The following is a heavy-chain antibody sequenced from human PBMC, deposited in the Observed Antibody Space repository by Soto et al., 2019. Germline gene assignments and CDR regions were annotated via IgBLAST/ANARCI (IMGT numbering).Heavy chain of an antibody. V-gene: IGHV2-5*02. J-gene: IGHJ1*01. CDR3: AHRHLYLTTWNFQH. CDR2: IYWDDDK. Sequence: QITLKESGPPLVKPTQTLTLTCTFSGFSLSTSGVGVGWIRQPPGKALEWLALIYWDDDKRYSPSLKSRLTITKDTSKNQVVLTMTNMDPVDTATYYCAHRHLYLTTWNFQHWGQGTLVTVSS. CDR1: GFSLSTSGVG. D-gene: IGHD4-17*01.